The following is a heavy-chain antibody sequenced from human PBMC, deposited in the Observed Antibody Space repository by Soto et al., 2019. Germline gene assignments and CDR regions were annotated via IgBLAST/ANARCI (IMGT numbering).Heavy chain of an antibody. CDR1: GFTFSSYW. D-gene: IGHD6-6*01. CDR2: IDGAGRSK. CDR3: ARVGSTSWY. J-gene: IGHJ4*02. V-gene: IGHV3-74*01. Sequence: EVQLVESGGGLVQPGGSLRLSCAASGFTFSSYWMHWVRQPPGKGLVWVSRIDGAGRSKNYADSVKGRFTISRDNAKNPLYLQMHSLRPEDTAVYYCARVGSTSWYWGQGTLVTVSS.